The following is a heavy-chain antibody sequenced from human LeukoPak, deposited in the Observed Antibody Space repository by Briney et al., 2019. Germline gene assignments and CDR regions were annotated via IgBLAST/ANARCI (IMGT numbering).Heavy chain of an antibody. D-gene: IGHD3-10*01. CDR3: ARGSTGPNDY. CDR2: INPNSGGT. J-gene: IGHJ4*02. V-gene: IGHV1-2*06. CDR1: GYTFTGYY. Sequence: GASVTVSCTASGYTFTGYYMHWVRQAPGQGLEWMGRINPNSGGTNYAQKFQGRVTMTRDTSLSTAYMELSRLRSDDTAVYYCARGSTGPNDYWGQGTLVTVSS.